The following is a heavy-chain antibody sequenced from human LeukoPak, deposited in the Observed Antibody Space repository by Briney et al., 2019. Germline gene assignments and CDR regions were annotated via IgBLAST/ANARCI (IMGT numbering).Heavy chain of an antibody. J-gene: IGHJ3*02. CDR2: VYYSGTT. V-gene: IGHV4-39*01. CDR1: GGSVSSSTYY. CDR3: ARHSPSDAFDI. Sequence: SETLSLTCTVSGGSVSSSTYYWAWIRQPPGKGVECIGSVYYSGTTYYSPSLESRVTISVDTSKNQFSLKLSSVTAADTAVYYCARHSPSDAFDIWGQGTMVTVSS.